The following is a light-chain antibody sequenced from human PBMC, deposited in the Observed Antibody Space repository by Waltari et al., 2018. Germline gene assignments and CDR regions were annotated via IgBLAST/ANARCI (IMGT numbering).Light chain of an antibody. CDR2: FAS. CDR3: HQSSALPYT. Sequence: ELVLIQSPDFQSVTPKEKVIITCRASQSIGINLHWYQQRPDQSPKLLIKFASHSISGVPSRFSGSGSGTEFALTIDGLEAEDAAAYYCHQSSALPYTFGQGTKLEIK. CDR1: QSIGIN. J-gene: IGKJ2*01. V-gene: IGKV6D-21*02.